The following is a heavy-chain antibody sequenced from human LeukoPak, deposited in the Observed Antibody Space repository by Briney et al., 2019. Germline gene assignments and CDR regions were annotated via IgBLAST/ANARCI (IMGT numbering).Heavy chain of an antibody. CDR1: GYTFTSYY. V-gene: IGHV1-46*01. CDR2: INPSGGST. Sequence: AASVKVSCKASGYTFTSYYMHWVRQAPGQGLEWVGIINPSGGSTSYAQKFQGRVTMTRDTSTSTVYMELSSLRSEDTAVYYCARATYYDFWSGYPDAFDIWGQGTMVTVSS. J-gene: IGHJ3*02. D-gene: IGHD3-3*01. CDR3: ARATYYDFWSGYPDAFDI.